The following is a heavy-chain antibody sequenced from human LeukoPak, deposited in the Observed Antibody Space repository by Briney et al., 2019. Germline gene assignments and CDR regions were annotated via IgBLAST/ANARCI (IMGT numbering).Heavy chain of an antibody. Sequence: LSCAASAFTLSSSWIGWVSPQAGDGLGWVVNIKLDGPEKNHVDCVEGRFTNSRAKAKNSLYLQMNSLTAEDTAVYYSARENYDILSGYYPDCYSYYMDLWGKGTTVTVSS. V-gene: IGHV3-7*01. CDR2: IKLDGPEK. CDR3: ARENYDILSGYYPDCYSYYMDL. J-gene: IGHJ6*03. D-gene: IGHD3-9*01. CDR1: AFTLSSSW.